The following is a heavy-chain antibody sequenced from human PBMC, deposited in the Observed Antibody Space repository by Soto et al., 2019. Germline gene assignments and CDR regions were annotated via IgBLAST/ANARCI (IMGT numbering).Heavy chain of an antibody. Sequence: GASVKVSCKASGYTFTSYAMHWVRQAPGQRLEWMGWINAGNGNTKYSQKFQGRVTITRDTSASTAYMELSSLRSEDTAVYYCAIAAAGTIGPAYYAFDIWGQGTMVTVSS. CDR2: INAGNGNT. V-gene: IGHV1-3*01. J-gene: IGHJ3*02. CDR3: AIAAAGTIGPAYYAFDI. D-gene: IGHD6-13*01. CDR1: GYTFTSYA.